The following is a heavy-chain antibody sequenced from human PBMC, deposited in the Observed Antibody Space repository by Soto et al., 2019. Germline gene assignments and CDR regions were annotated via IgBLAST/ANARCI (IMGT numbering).Heavy chain of an antibody. CDR1: GFTLSSYG. Sequence: QVQLVESGGGEVQPGRSLKLSCTVAGFTLSSYGMHWVRQAPAKGLEWVAAMTRDGSKIFYVDSVQGRFSISRDNSKNTLYRQMNSLRAADTAVYYCARDVFHDNRSLLSNWFDSWGQGTLVTVSS. J-gene: IGHJ5*01. CDR2: MTRDGSKI. V-gene: IGHV3-30*03. D-gene: IGHD3-22*01. CDR3: ARDVFHDNRSLLSNWFDS.